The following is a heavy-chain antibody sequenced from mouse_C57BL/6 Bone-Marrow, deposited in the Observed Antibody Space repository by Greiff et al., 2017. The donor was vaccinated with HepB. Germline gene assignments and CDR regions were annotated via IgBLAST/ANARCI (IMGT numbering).Heavy chain of an antibody. Sequence: EVQLKESGAELVKPGASVKLSCTASGFNIKDYYMHWVKQRTEQGLEWIGRIDPEDGETKYAPKFQGKATITADTSSNTAYLQLSSLTSEDTAVYYCARSPITTVVGGYAMDYWGQGTSVTVSS. CDR3: ARSPITTVVGGYAMDY. J-gene: IGHJ4*01. V-gene: IGHV14-2*01. D-gene: IGHD1-1*01. CDR2: IDPEDGET. CDR1: GFNIKDYY.